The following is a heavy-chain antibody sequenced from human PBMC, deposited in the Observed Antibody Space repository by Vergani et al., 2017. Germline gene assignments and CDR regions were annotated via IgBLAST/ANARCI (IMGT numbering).Heavy chain of an antibody. D-gene: IGHD6-6*01. Sequence: QVQLQESGPGLVKPSETLSLTCIVLGGPISPYYWSWIRQPAGKGLEWIGRIYTSESTNYNPSLKSRVTMSVDTSQNQFSLKLSSVTAADTAVYYCAREYSSSVGFFAYWGQGTLVTVSS. CDR2: IYTSEST. CDR1: GGPISPYY. CDR3: AREYSSSVGFFAY. V-gene: IGHV4-4*07. J-gene: IGHJ4*02.